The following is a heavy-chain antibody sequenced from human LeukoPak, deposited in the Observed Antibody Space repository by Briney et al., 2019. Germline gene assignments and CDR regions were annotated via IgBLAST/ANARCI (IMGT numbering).Heavy chain of an antibody. CDR3: ARRGNGSFYYFDD. CDR1: GDSITSRSFY. V-gene: IGHV4-39*02. D-gene: IGHD1-26*01. Sequence: SETLSLTCFVSGDSITSRSFYWGWIRQPPGKNLKWIGNVYYSGRTSYNPSLKTRVTISVDTSRNHFSLKLTSVTAADTAVYYCARRGNGSFYYFDDWGQGTLVTVSS. J-gene: IGHJ4*02. CDR2: VYYSGRT.